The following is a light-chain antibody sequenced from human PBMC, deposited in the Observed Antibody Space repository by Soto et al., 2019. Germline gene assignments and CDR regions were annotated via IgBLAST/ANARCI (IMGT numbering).Light chain of an antibody. Sequence: DIQMTQSPSSLSASVGDRVTITCQAIQDISNYLNWYQQKPGKAPKLLIYDASNLETGVPSRFSGSGSGTDFTFTISSLQPEDIETHYCQQYDNLPITFGQGTRLEIK. J-gene: IGKJ5*01. CDR2: DAS. V-gene: IGKV1-33*01. CDR3: QQYDNLPIT. CDR1: QDISNY.